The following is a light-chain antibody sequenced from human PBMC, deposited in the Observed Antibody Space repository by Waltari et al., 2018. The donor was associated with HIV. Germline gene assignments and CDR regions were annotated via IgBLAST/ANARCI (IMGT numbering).Light chain of an antibody. Sequence: DIHMTQSPPSLSASVGDRVNISCQTSQSLSGFLNWYQQRPGKAPKLLIFGTFNLEVGVPSRFSGSGSGTDFTLTINSLQPEDFATYYCQQTSITPWTFGQGTKVEI. CDR1: QSLSGF. J-gene: IGKJ1*01. CDR2: GTF. CDR3: QQTSITPWT. V-gene: IGKV1-39*01.